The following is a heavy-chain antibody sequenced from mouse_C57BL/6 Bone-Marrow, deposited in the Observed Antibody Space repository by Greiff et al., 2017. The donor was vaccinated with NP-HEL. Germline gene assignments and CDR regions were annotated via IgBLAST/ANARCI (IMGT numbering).Heavy chain of an antibody. D-gene: IGHD1-1*01. CDR3: ARGIKNYGSSSAWFAY. Sequence: QVQLQQPGAELVKPGASVKLSCKASGYTFTSYWMHWVKQRPGQGLEWIGMIHPNSGSTNYNEKFKSKATLTVDKSSSTAYMQLSSLTSEDSAVYYCARGIKNYGSSSAWFAYWGQGTLVTVSA. V-gene: IGHV1-64*01. J-gene: IGHJ3*01. CDR1: GYTFTSYW. CDR2: IHPNSGST.